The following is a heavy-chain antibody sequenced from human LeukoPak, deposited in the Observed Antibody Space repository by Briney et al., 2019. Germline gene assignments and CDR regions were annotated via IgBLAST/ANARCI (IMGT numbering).Heavy chain of an antibody. CDR1: GFTFSGYS. Sequence: GSLRLSCAASGFTFSGYSINWVRQVPGKGLEWVSSISSSGSYIYYADSVKGRFTISRDNAKNSLYLQMNSLRAEDTAVYYCARTGLYSGYGIDYWGQGTLVTVSS. J-gene: IGHJ4*02. D-gene: IGHD5-12*01. V-gene: IGHV3-21*01. CDR3: ARTGLYSGYGIDY. CDR2: ISSSGSYI.